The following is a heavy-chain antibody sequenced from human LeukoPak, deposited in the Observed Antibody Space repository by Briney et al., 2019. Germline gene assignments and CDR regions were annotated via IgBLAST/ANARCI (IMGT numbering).Heavy chain of an antibody. CDR1: GYTFTGYY. J-gene: IGHJ4*02. Sequence: WASVKVSCKASGYTFTGYYMHWVRQAPGQGLEWMGWINPNSGGTNYAQKFQGRVTMTRDTSISTAYMELSRLRSDDTAIYYCARVGYFYGSGSQTGGYLDYWGQGTLVTVSS. V-gene: IGHV1-2*02. CDR2: INPNSGGT. D-gene: IGHD3-10*01. CDR3: ARVGYFYGSGSQTGGYLDY.